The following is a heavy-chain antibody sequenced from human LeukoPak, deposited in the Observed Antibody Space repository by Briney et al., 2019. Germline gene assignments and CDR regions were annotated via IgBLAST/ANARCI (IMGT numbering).Heavy chain of an antibody. J-gene: IGHJ4*02. D-gene: IGHD3-10*01. Sequence: SETLSLTCAVSGGSFSGYYWSWIRQPPGKGLEWIGEINHSGSTNYNPSLKSRVTISVDTSKNQFSLKLSSVTAADTAVYYCARAPGYYGSGSYDYWGQGTLVTVSS. V-gene: IGHV4-34*01. CDR3: ARAPGYYGSGSYDY. CDR2: INHSGST. CDR1: GGSFSGYY.